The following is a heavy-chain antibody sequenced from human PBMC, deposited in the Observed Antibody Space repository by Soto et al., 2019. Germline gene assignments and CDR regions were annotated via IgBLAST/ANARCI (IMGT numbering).Heavy chain of an antibody. V-gene: IGHV3-11*06. CDR2: ISSSSSYT. J-gene: IGHJ4*02. D-gene: IGHD6-19*01. CDR1: GFTFSDYY. CDR3: ARVVGSGWYSLDY. Sequence: GGSLRLSCAASGFTFSDYYMSWIRQAPGKGLEWVSYISSSSSYTNYADSVKGRFTISRDNAKNSLYLQMNSLRAEDAAVYYCARVVGSGWYSLDYWGQGTLVTVSS.